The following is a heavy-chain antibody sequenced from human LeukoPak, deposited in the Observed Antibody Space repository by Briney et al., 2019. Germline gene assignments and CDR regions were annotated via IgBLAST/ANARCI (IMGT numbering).Heavy chain of an antibody. CDR1: GFTFSSYA. J-gene: IGHJ3*02. CDR3: ARDRLLSAFDI. CDR2: ISYDGSNK. Sequence: GGSLKLSCAASGFTFSSYAMHWVRQAPGKGLEWAAVISYDGSNKYYADSVKGRFTISRDNSKNTLYLQMNSLRAEDTAVYYCARDRLLSAFDIWGQGTMVTVSS. V-gene: IGHV3-30-3*01.